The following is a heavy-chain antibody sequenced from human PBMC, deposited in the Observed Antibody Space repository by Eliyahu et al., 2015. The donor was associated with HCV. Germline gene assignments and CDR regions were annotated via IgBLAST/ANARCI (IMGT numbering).Heavy chain of an antibody. CDR3: ARDLPYTQPLDY. CDR2: IKQDGSEK. V-gene: IGHV3-7*01. D-gene: IGHD2-2*01. Sequence: EVQLVESGGGLVQPGGSLRLSCAASXFTFSSYWXSWVRXAPGKGLEWVANIKQDGSEKYYVDSVKGRFTISRDNAKNSLYLQMNSLRAEDTAVYYCARDLPYTQPLDYWGQGTLVTVSS. CDR1: XFTFSSYW. J-gene: IGHJ4*02.